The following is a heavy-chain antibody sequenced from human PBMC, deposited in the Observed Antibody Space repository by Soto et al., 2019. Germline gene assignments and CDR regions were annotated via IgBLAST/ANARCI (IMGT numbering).Heavy chain of an antibody. CDR2: IIPIFVTA. CDR1: GGTFSSYA. CDR3: ARDSEDWNDYRHPHYYYGMDV. D-gene: IGHD1-1*01. Sequence: QVQLVQSGAEVKKPGSSVKVSCKASGGTFSSYAISWVRQAPGQGLEWMGGIIPIFVTANYAKKFQGRVTITWDESTSTAYMELSSLRSADTAVYYCARDSEDWNDYRHPHYYYGMDVWGQGTTVTVSS. J-gene: IGHJ6*02. V-gene: IGHV1-69*01.